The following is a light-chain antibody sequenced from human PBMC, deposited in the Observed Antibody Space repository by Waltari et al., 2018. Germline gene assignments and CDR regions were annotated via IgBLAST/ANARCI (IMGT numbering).Light chain of an antibody. V-gene: IGLV3-1*01. Sequence: SYELTQPPSVSVSPGQTASITCSGHNLGEKYVCWFQKRPGQAPVLVMYQDNKRPSGIPERFSGSNSGNTATLTISGAQAMDEADYYCQAWDNSAGVFGGGTKLTVL. CDR1: NLGEKY. J-gene: IGLJ3*02. CDR3: QAWDNSAGV. CDR2: QDN.